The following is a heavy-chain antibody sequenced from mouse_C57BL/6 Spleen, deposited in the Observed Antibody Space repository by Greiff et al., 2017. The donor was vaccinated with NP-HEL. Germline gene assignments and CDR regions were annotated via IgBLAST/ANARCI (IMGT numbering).Heavy chain of an antibody. CDR3: TRDGSISSCAY. V-gene: IGHV5-9-1*02. CDR2: ISSGGDYI. D-gene: IGHD1-1*01. Sequence: EVMLVESGEGLVKPGGSLKLSCAASGFTFSSYAMSWVRQTPEKRLEWVAYISSGGDYIYYADTVKGRFTISRDNARNTLYLQMSSLKSEDTAMYYCTRDGSISSCAYWGQGTLVTVSA. J-gene: IGHJ3*01. CDR1: GFTFSSYA.